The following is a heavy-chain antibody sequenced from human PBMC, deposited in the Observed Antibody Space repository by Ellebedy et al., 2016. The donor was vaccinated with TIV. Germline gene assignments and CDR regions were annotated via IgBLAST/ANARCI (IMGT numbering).Heavy chain of an antibody. CDR1: GYTFTSDL. CDR3: VSEGGVYYFDY. V-gene: IGHV1-46*01. CDR2: INPSGGGT. Sequence: AASVKVSCKASGYTFTSDLIHWVRQAPGQGLEWMGIINPSGGGTGYAQKFQGRVTMTRDTSGSPVYMELSRLRSEATSVYYCVSEGGVYYFDYWGQGTLVTVSS. J-gene: IGHJ4*02. D-gene: IGHD1-26*01.